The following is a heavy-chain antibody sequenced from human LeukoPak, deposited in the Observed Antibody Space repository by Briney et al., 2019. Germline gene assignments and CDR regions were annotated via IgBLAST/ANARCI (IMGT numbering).Heavy chain of an antibody. CDR3: ATRPGIAVAGFDH. J-gene: IGHJ4*02. V-gene: IGHV1-69*13. CDR1: GGTFSSYA. Sequence: ASVKVSCKASGGTFSSYAISWVRQAPGQGLEWMGGIIPIFGTANYAQKFQGRVTITADESTSTAYMELRSLRSEDTAIYYCATRPGIAVAGFDHWGQGTLVTVSS. D-gene: IGHD6-19*01. CDR2: IIPIFGTA.